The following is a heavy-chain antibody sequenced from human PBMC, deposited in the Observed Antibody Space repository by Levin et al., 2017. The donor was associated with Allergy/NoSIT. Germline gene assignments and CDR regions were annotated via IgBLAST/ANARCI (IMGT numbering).Heavy chain of an antibody. J-gene: IGHJ4*02. CDR3: AKEMTRVIPVFDH. CDR2: ITDSGRT. CDR1: GFTFSSYA. V-gene: IGHV3-23*01. D-gene: IGHD4-17*01. Sequence: ASVKVSCAASGFTFSSYAMSWVRQAPGKGLEWVSAITDSGRTYYADSVKGRFTVSRDNSKNTLYLQMNSLRADDTAVYYCAKEMTRVIPVFDHWGQGTLVTVSS.